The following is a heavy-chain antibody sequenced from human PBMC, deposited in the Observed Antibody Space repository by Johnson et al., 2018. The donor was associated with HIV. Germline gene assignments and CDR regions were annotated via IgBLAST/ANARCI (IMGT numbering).Heavy chain of an antibody. Sequence: VQLVESGGGLVQPGGSLRLSCAASGFTFSSYWMHWVRQAPGKGLEWVSGINWNGGSTGYADSVKGRFTISRDNAKNSLYLQMNSLRAEDTALYYCARDRYSSSSGAFDIWGQGTMVTVSS. V-gene: IGHV3-20*04. CDR1: GFTFSSYW. CDR2: INWNGGST. J-gene: IGHJ3*02. D-gene: IGHD6-6*01. CDR3: ARDRYSSSSGAFDI.